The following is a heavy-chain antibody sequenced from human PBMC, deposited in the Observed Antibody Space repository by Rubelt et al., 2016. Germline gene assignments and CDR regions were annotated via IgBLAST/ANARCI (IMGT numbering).Heavy chain of an antibody. CDR3: ARVRRAEDAFDI. V-gene: IGHV4-34*01. Sequence: QVQLQQWGAGLLKPSETLSLTCAVYGGSFSGYYWSWIRQPPGKGLEWIGEINHSGSTNYSPSLKSRVTISVDTSKNQFSLKLSSVTAADTAVYYCARVRRAEDAFDIWGQGTMVTVSS. CDR2: INHSGST. CDR1: GGSFSGYY. J-gene: IGHJ3*02.